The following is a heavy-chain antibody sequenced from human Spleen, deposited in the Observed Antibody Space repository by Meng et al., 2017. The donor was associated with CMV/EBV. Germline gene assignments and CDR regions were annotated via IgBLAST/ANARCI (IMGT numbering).Heavy chain of an antibody. CDR1: GYTFTGYY. J-gene: IGHJ6*02. D-gene: IGHD2-21*02. CDR3: AREQGVTGSPSYFYYGMDV. Sequence: ASVKVSCKASGYTFTGYYIHWMRQAPRQGLEWMGWINPNSGATNSAQKFRGRVTMTRDTSISTSSMELSRLTSDDTAVYYCAREQGVTGSPSYFYYGMDVWGQGTTVTVSS. CDR2: INPNSGAT. V-gene: IGHV1-2*02.